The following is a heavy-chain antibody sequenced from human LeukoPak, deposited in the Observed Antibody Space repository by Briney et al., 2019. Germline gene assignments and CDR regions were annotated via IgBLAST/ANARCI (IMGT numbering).Heavy chain of an antibody. CDR3: ARESFTMVRGVKKSAFDI. D-gene: IGHD3-10*01. CDR1: GNTFTNNG. V-gene: IGHV1-18*01. Sequence: ASVKVSCKASGNTFTNNGISWVRQAPGQGLEWTGWISAYNGNTNYAQKFQGRVTMTTDTSTSTAYMELRSLRSDDTAVYYCARESFTMVRGVKKSAFDIWGQGTTVTVSS. CDR2: ISAYNGNT. J-gene: IGHJ3*02.